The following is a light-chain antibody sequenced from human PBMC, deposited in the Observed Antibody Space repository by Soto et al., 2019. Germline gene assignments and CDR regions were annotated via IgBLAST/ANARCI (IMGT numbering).Light chain of an antibody. CDR2: ENK. J-gene: IGLJ2*01. V-gene: IGLV1-40*01. CDR1: RSNIGSRYD. CDR3: QSYDSSLKASV. Sequence: QLVLTQPPSVSGAPGQRVTMSCTGNRSNIGSRYDVHWYQQHPGKAPKLLIYENKNRPSGVPDRFSGSKSGTSASLAITGLQPEDEAHYYCQSYDSSLKASVFGGGTKVTVL.